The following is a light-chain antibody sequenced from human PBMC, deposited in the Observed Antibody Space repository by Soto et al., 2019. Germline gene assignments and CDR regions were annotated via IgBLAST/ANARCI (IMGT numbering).Light chain of an antibody. CDR2: DVT. J-gene: IGLJ3*02. Sequence: QSVLTQPASVSGSPGPSVILSCSGTSGDIGAYDHVAWFQQHPGEVPKLLLRDVTNRPSGVSGRFSGSKSGNTAYLTISGLRPEDEADYYCSSSTHSNTVVFGGGTKVTVL. V-gene: IGLV2-14*03. CDR1: SGDIGAYDH. CDR3: SSSTHSNTVV.